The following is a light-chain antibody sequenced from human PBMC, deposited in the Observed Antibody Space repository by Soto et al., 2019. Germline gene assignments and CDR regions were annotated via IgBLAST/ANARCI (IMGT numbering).Light chain of an antibody. CDR3: QKYDSAPLT. CDR2: GAS. V-gene: IGKV1-27*01. J-gene: IGKJ1*01. Sequence: DIQMTQSPSSLSASVGDRVTITCRASQGISNNLAWYQQKPGKVPKLLIYGASTVQSGVPSRFSGSGSGTDVTLTISSLQPEDVATYYCQKYDSAPLTFGQGTKVEFK. CDR1: QGISNN.